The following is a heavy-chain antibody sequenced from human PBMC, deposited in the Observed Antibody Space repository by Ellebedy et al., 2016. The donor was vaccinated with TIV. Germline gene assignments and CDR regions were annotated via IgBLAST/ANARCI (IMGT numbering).Heavy chain of an antibody. J-gene: IGHJ5*02. CDR3: ARVGGFCGGDCYS. CDR1: GDSVSGGTYY. V-gene: IGHV4-61*01. D-gene: IGHD2-21*02. Sequence: MPSETLSLTCSVSGDSVSGGTYYWSWVRQPPGKGLEWIGYLFYGGTTKYNPSLESRVTTSVDTSKNQFSLRLTSVTAADTAVYYCARVGGFCGGDCYSWGQGTLVTVSS. CDR2: LFYGGTT.